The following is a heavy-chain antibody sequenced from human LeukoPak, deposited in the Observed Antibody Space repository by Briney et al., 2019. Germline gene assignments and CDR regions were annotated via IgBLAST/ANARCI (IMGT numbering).Heavy chain of an antibody. CDR3: TSTEEPAYCGGGCYSSFDS. D-gene: IGHD2-21*02. Sequence: GGSLKLSCAASGFTFNGSAMHWVRQASGKGLEWVGRIRSKGNCYATAYAASVKGRFTISRDDSKNTAYLQMNSLKTEDTAVYYCTSTEEPAYCGGGCYSSFDSWGQGTLVTVSS. CDR2: IRSKGNCYAT. V-gene: IGHV3-73*01. CDR1: GFTFNGSA. J-gene: IGHJ4*02.